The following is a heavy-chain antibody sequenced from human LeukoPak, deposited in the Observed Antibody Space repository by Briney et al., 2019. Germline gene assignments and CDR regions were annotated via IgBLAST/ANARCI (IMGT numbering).Heavy chain of an antibody. CDR3: ARDRKDSGYVKAFDY. V-gene: IGHV1-18*01. CDR1: GYTFSNFG. J-gene: IGHJ4*02. Sequence: ASVKVSCKASGYTFSNFGTNWVRQAPGQGLEWMGWISGNNDNPNYGQKFQGRFTVTTDSSTNTAYMELRNLRFDDTAVYYCARDRKDSGYVKAFDYWGQGTLVTVSS. CDR2: ISGNNDNP. D-gene: IGHD5-12*01.